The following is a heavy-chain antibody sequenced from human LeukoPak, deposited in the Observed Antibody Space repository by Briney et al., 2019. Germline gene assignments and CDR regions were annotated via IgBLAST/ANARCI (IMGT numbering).Heavy chain of an antibody. Sequence: GGSLRLSCAASGFTFSSYWMHWVRQAPGKGLVWVSRINSDGSNTNYADSVKGGFTISRDNAKNTLYLQMNSLRAEDTAVYYCARDKIVGATHFDYWGQGTLVTVSS. J-gene: IGHJ4*02. CDR2: INSDGSNT. CDR1: GFTFSSYW. V-gene: IGHV3-74*01. D-gene: IGHD1-26*01. CDR3: ARDKIVGATHFDY.